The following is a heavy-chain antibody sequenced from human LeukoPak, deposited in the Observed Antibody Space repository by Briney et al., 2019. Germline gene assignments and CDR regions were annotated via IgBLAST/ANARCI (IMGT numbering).Heavy chain of an antibody. CDR3: ATDFRYGSA. V-gene: IGHV3-66*01. D-gene: IGHD3-10*01. CDR2: IYSDGSA. Sequence: GGSLRLSCEASGFTLSRKYMTWVRQAPGKGLEWVSVIYSDGSAFYTDSVKGRFTISRDNSKNTLYLQMNSLRVEDTAVYYCATDFRYGSAWGAGTLLTVSS. J-gene: IGHJ4*02. CDR1: GFTLSRKY.